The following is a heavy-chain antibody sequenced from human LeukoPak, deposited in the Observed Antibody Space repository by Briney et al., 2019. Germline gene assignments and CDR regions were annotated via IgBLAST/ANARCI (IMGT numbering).Heavy chain of an antibody. D-gene: IGHD2-2*01. Sequence: SETLSLTCTVSGGSINSYYWSWIRQPPGKGLEYIGYIYYSGITNYNPSLKSRVTISVDTSKNQFSLKLNSVTAADTAVYYCARTTEDCSSTSCYQYWFDPWGQGTLVTVSS. CDR2: IYYSGIT. CDR1: GGSINSYY. V-gene: IGHV4-59*01. J-gene: IGHJ5*02. CDR3: ARTTEDCSSTSCYQYWFDP.